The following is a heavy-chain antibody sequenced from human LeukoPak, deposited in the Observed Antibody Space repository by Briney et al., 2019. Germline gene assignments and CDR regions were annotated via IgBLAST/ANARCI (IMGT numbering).Heavy chain of an antibody. CDR3: AREIPSAYGGNSPLDY. CDR2: INQSGNI. CDR1: GGSFGDYY. V-gene: IGHV4-34*01. Sequence: PSETLSLTCAVYGGSFGDYYWSWIRQPPGKGLEWIGEINQSGNINDNPSLKSRVTISVDTSKNQFSLKLSSVTAADTAVYYCAREIPSAYGGNSPLDYWGQGTLVTVSS. D-gene: IGHD4-23*01. J-gene: IGHJ4*02.